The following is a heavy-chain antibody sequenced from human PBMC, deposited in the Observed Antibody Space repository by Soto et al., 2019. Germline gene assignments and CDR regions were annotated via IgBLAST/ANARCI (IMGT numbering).Heavy chain of an antibody. J-gene: IGHJ3*01. CDR1: GFTFSTYS. CDR2: ITATGGTT. CDR3: AKCMQAYWNYDAHHV. D-gene: IGHD1-7*01. V-gene: IGHV3-23*01. Sequence: GGSLRLSCAASGFTFSTYSMSWVRQAPGKGLEWVAHITATGGTTYYADSVKGRFTTSRDTSRNTLYLQMNSLRAEDTALYYCAKCMQAYWNYDAHHVWGQGTMVTVSS.